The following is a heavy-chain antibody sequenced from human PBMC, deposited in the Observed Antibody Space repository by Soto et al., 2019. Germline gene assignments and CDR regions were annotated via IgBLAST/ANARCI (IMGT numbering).Heavy chain of an antibody. CDR2: ISGSGGST. Sequence: VGSLRLSCAASGFTFTTNAMSRVRQAPGKGLEWVSAISGSGGSTYYVDSVKGRFTISRDNSKNTLYLQMNSLRAEDTAVYYCAKSLRGIIIDFDYWGQGTQVTVSS. J-gene: IGHJ4*02. D-gene: IGHD3-10*01. CDR3: AKSLRGIIIDFDY. V-gene: IGHV3-23*01. CDR1: GFTFTTNA.